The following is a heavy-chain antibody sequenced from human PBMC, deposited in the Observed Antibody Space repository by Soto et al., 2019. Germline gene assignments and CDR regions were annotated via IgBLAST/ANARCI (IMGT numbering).Heavy chain of an antibody. CDR2: IYWDDDK. CDR1: GFSLSTSGVG. Sequence: QITLKESGPTLVKPTQTLTLTCTFSGFSLSTSGVGVGWIRQPPGKALEWLALIYWDDDKRYSPSLKSRLTITKDTSKNQVVLTMTNMDPVDTATYYCAHTLVVVTAIPFDDWGQGTLVTVSS. D-gene: IGHD2-21*02. V-gene: IGHV2-5*02. CDR3: AHTLVVVTAIPFDD. J-gene: IGHJ4*02.